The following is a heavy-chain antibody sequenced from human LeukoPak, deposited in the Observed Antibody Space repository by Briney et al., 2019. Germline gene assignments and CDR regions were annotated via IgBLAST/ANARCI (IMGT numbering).Heavy chain of an antibody. CDR1: GGSISSGGYY. CDR2: IYYSGST. V-gene: IGHV4-31*03. J-gene: IGHJ5*02. CDR3: ARHTQDYGGGFDP. D-gene: IGHD4-17*01. Sequence: TLSLTCTVSGGSISSGGYYWSWIRQHPGKGLEWIGYIYYSGSTYYNPSLKSRVTISVDTSKNQFSLKLSSVTAADTAVYYCARHTQDYGGGFDPWGQGTLVTVSS.